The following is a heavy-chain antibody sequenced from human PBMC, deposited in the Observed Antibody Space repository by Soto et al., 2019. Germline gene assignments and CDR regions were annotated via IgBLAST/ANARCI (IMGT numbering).Heavy chain of an antibody. CDR2: ISYDGSNK. CDR1: GFTFSSYG. CDR3: AKDLNDYSNYYYGMDV. Sequence: QVRLVESGGGVVQPGRSLRLSCAASGFTFSSYGMHWVRQAPGKGLEWVAVISYDGSNKYYADSVKGRFTISRDNSKNTLYLQMNSLRAEDTAVYYCAKDLNDYSNYYYGMDVWGQGTTVTVSS. J-gene: IGHJ6*02. V-gene: IGHV3-30*18. D-gene: IGHD4-4*01.